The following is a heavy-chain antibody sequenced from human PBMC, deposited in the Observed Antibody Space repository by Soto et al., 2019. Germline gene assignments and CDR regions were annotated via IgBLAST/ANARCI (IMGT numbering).Heavy chain of an antibody. Sequence: PSETLSLTCAVYGGSFSGYYWSWIRQPPGKGLEWIGEINHSGSTNYNPSLKSRVTISVDTSKNQFSLKLSSVTAADTAVYYCARPRNDDHGDHLAYWGQGTLVTVSS. CDR2: INHSGST. CDR1: GGSFSGYY. J-gene: IGHJ4*02. CDR3: ARPRNDDHGDHLAY. V-gene: IGHV4-34*01. D-gene: IGHD4-17*01.